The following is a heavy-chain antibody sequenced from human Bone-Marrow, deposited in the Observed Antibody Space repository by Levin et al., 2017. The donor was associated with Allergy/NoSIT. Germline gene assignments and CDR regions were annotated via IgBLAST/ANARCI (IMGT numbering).Heavy chain of an antibody. V-gene: IGHV3-21*01. J-gene: IGHJ6*02. D-gene: IGHD6-13*01. Sequence: ASVKVSCATSGFPFSTYGMAWVRQAPGKGLEWVASITTTSNYIHYAVSVKGRFTISRDNANNSLSLQMNRLRGEDTAVYYCARAAGAAGRGGMDVWGQGATVTVSS. CDR2: ITTTSNYI. CDR1: GFPFSTYG. CDR3: ARAAGAAGRGGMDV.